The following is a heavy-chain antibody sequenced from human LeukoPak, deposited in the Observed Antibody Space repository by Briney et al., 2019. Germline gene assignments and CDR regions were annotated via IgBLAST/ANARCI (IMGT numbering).Heavy chain of an antibody. CDR3: AKGSAGGYYDSSGYYSDY. Sequence: GGSLRLSCAASGFTFSSYAMSWVRQAPGKGLEWVSAISGSGGSTYYADSVKGRFTISRDNSKNTLYLQMTSLRAEDTAVYYCAKGSAGGYYDSSGYYSDYWGQGTLVTVSS. CDR1: GFTFSSYA. J-gene: IGHJ4*02. D-gene: IGHD3-22*01. CDR2: ISGSGGST. V-gene: IGHV3-23*01.